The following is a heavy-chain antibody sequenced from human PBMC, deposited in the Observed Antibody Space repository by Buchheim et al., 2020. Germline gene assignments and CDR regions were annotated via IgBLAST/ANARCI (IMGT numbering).Heavy chain of an antibody. CDR2: ISSSGGTI. CDR1: GFTFCSYD. V-gene: IGHV3-48*03. J-gene: IGHJ4*02. Sequence: EVQLVESGGGLVQPGGSLRLSCAASGFTFCSYDMNWVRQAPGKGLEWVSYISSSGGTIYYADSVKGRFTISRDNTKNSLYLQMNSLRVEDTAVYYCARWPVAGMGYDYWGQGTL. D-gene: IGHD6-19*01. CDR3: ARWPVAGMGYDY.